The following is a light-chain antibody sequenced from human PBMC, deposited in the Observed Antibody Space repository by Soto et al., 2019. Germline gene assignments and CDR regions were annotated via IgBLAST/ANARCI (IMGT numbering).Light chain of an antibody. V-gene: IGKV3-15*01. CDR3: QQYNKWPPTT. CDR1: QSISNQ. Sequence: ELVMTQSPATLSVSPGERATLSCRASQSISNQLAWYQQRPGQAPRLLISGASTRATGIPARFSGSGSGTEFTLTISSLQSEDSAVYYCQQYNKWPPTTFGQGTRL. CDR2: GAS. J-gene: IGKJ5*01.